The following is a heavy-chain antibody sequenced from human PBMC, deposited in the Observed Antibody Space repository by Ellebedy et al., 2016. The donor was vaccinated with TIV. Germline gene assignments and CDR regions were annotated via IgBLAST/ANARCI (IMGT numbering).Heavy chain of an antibody. Sequence: SVKVSXKASGGTFSSYAISWVRQAPGQGLEWMGGIIPIFGTANYAQKFQGRVTITADESTSTAYMELRSLRSDDTAVYYCARGDYGEPFDYWGQGTLVTVSS. J-gene: IGHJ4*02. CDR3: ARGDYGEPFDY. V-gene: IGHV1-69*13. CDR2: IIPIFGTA. CDR1: GGTFSSYA. D-gene: IGHD4-17*01.